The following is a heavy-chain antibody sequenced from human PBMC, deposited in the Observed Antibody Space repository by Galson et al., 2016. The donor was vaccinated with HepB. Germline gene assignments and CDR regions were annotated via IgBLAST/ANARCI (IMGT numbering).Heavy chain of an antibody. CDR2: ISYDGQSK. D-gene: IGHD2/OR15-2a*01. J-gene: IGHJ4*02. V-gene: IGHV3-30*03. CDR3: ARDHIVIIGSRPNRLVDY. Sequence: SLRLSCAASGLTFSNSGFHWVRLAPGKGLEWVALISYDGQSKNYADSVKGRFSISRDNSNNTLYLHMSSLGLEDTAVYYCARDHIVIIGSRPNRLVDYWGQGTLVTVSS. CDR1: GLTFSNSG.